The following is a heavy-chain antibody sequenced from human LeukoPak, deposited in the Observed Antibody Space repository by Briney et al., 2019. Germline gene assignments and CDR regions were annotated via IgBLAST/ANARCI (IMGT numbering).Heavy chain of an antibody. D-gene: IGHD3-3*01. CDR1: GGTFSSYA. CDR2: IIPIFGTA. CDR3: ARGRNYDSWSGYFRGWFDP. V-gene: IGHV1-69*05. J-gene: IGHJ5*02. Sequence: GASVKVSCKASGGTFSSYAISWVRQALGQGLEWMGGIIPIFGTANYAQKFQGRVTITTDESTSTAYMELSSLRSEDTAVYYCARGRNYDSWSGYFRGWFDPWGQGTLVTVSS.